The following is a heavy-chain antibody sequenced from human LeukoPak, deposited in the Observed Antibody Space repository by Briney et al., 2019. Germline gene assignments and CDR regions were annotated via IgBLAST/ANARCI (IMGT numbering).Heavy chain of an antibody. CDR3: ATGIGTAAGYYFDY. CDR1: GYTLTELS. Sequence: ASVKVSRKVSGYTLTELSMHWVRQAPGKGLEWMGGFDPEDGETIYAQKFQGRVTMTEDTSTDTAYMELSSLRSEDTAVYYCATGIGTAAGYYFDYWGLGTLVTVSS. D-gene: IGHD6-13*01. CDR2: FDPEDGET. J-gene: IGHJ4*02. V-gene: IGHV1-24*01.